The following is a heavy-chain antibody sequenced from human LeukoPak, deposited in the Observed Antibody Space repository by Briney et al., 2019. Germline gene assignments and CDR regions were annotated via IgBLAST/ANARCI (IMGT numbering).Heavy chain of an antibody. V-gene: IGHV1-8*01. D-gene: IGHD3-22*01. CDR2: MNPNSGNT. CDR3: ARAIYDSSGYYYVSYYYYGMDV. Sequence: ASVKVSCKASGYTFTSYDINWVRQATGQGLEWMGWMNPNSGNTGYAQKFQGRVTMTRNTSISTAYMELSSLRSEDAAVYYCARAIYDSSGYYYVSYYYYGMDVWGQGTTVTVSS. J-gene: IGHJ6*02. CDR1: GYTFTSYD.